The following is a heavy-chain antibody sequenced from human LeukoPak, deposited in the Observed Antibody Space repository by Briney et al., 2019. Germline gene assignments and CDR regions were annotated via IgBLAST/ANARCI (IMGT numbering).Heavy chain of an antibody. J-gene: IGHJ4*02. CDR1: RFTFGSFD. Sequence: PGGSLRLSCAASRFTFGSFDMHWVRQAPGKGLEWVTFIRFDGSNKYYADSVKGRFTISRDNSKNTLYLQMSSLRPEDTAVYCCARQIGVSIDYWGQGTLVTVSS. CDR2: IRFDGSNK. CDR3: ARQIGVSIDY. V-gene: IGHV3-30*02. D-gene: IGHD5/OR15-5a*01.